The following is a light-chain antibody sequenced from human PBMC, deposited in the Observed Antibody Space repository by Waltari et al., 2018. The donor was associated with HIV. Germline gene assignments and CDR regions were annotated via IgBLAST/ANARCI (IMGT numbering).Light chain of an antibody. Sequence: QSALTQPASVSGSPGQSITIPCTGTSSDVGSYNYVSWYQQHPDKAPKLMIYEVSNRPSGVSNRFSGSKSDNTASLTISGLQAEDEADYYCSSYRSSSTPLWVFGGGTKLTVL. J-gene: IGLJ3*02. CDR3: SSYRSSSTPLWV. CDR2: EVS. V-gene: IGLV2-14*01. CDR1: SSDVGSYNY.